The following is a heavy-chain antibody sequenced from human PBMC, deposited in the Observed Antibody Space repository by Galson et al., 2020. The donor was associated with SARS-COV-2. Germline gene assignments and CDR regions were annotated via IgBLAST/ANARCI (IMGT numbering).Heavy chain of an antibody. CDR1: GFSLSTSGVG. Sequence: KMSGPTLVKPTQTLTLTCTFSGFSLSTSGVGVGWIRQPPGKALEWLALIYWDDDKRYSPSLKSRLTITKDTSKNQVVLTMTNMDPVDTATYYCAHRRPNYCGSGSYWFDPWGQGTLVTVSS. J-gene: IGHJ5*02. CDR2: IYWDDDK. V-gene: IGHV2-5*02. CDR3: AHRRPNYCGSGSYWFDP. D-gene: IGHD3-10*01.